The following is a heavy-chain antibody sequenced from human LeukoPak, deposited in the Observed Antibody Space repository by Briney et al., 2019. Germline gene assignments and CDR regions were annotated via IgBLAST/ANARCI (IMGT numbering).Heavy chain of an antibody. D-gene: IGHD6-19*01. CDR3: ASSLDSSGWYFGVY. V-gene: IGHV4-59*01. CDR2: IYYSGIT. Sequence: SETPSLTCTVSGASISSYYWSWIRQPPGKGLEWIGYIYYSGITNYNPSLKSRVTISVATSKTQFSLKLSSVTAADTALYYCASSLDSSGWYFGVYWGQGTLVTVSS. J-gene: IGHJ4*02. CDR1: GASISSYY.